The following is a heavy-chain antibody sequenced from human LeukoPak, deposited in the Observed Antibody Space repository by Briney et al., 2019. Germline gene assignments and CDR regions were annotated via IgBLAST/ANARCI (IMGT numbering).Heavy chain of an antibody. Sequence: SETLSLTCTVSGGSISNYYWSWIRQPAGKGLEWIGRIYTSGSTNTNYNPSLKSRVTMSIDTSKNQFSLKLRSVTAADTAVYYCARDNYCYAMDVWGQGTTVTVSS. CDR1: GGSISNYY. CDR3: ARDNYCYAMDV. CDR2: IYTSGSTNT. V-gene: IGHV4-4*07. J-gene: IGHJ6*02.